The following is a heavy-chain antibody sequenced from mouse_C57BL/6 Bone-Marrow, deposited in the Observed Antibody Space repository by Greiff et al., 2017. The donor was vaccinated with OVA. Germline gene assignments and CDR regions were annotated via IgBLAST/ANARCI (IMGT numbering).Heavy chain of an antibody. CDR1: GYTFTSYW. V-gene: IGHV1-50*01. CDR2: IDPSDSYT. J-gene: IGHJ4*01. CDR3: ARSLYYDAMDY. D-gene: IGHD2-4*01. Sequence: VQLQQSGAELVKPGASVKLSCKASGYTFTSYWMQWVKQRPGQGLEWIGEIDPSDSYTNYNQKFKGKATLAVDTSSSTAYMQLSSLTSEDSAVYYCARSLYYDAMDYWGQGTSVTVSS.